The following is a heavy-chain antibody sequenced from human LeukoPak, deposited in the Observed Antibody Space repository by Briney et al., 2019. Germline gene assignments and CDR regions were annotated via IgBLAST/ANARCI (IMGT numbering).Heavy chain of an antibody. CDR3: ARGTYYDFWTPMDV. J-gene: IGHJ6*02. Sequence: GGSLRLSCAASGFTFSSYAMHWVRQAPGKGLEGVAVISYDGSNKYYADCVKGRFTISRDNSKNTLYLQMNSLRAEDTAVYYCARGTYYDFWTPMDVWGQGTTVTVSS. D-gene: IGHD3-3*01. CDR1: GFTFSSYA. CDR2: ISYDGSNK. V-gene: IGHV3-30-3*01.